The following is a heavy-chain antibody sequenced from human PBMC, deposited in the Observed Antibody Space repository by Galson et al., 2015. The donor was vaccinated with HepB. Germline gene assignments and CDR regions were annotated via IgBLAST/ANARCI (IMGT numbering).Heavy chain of an antibody. CDR3: ARDGGKGWFDP. CDR1: GGSISSGGYS. V-gene: IGHV4-30-2*01. CDR2: IYHSGST. J-gene: IGHJ5*02. Sequence: TLSLTCAVSGGSISSGGYSWSWIRQPPGKGLEWIGYIYHSGSTYYNPSLKSRVTISVDRSKNQFSLKLSSVTAADTAVYYCARDGGKGWFDPWGQGTLVTVSS. D-gene: IGHD3-16*01.